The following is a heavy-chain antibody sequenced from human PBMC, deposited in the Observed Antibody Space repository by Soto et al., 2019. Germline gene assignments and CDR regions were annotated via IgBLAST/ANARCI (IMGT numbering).Heavy chain of an antibody. D-gene: IGHD1-1*01. CDR1: GFTFSSYW. J-gene: IGHJ5*02. Sequence: GGSLRLSCAASGFTFSSYWMSWVRQAPGKGLEWVANIKQDGSEKYYVDSVKGRFTISRDNAKNSLYLQMNSLRAEDTAVYYCARDYEPRYNWNARAGGSWFDPWGQGTLVTVSS. CDR2: IKQDGSEK. CDR3: ARDYEPRYNWNARAGGSWFDP. V-gene: IGHV3-7*01.